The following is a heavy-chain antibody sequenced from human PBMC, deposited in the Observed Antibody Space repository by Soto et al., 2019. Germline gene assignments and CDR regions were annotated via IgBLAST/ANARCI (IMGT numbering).Heavy chain of an antibody. CDR1: GYTFSTYY. D-gene: IGHD4-4*01. CDR2: INPSGGST. CDR3: ARYDYNGYYFDY. Sequence: SVKVFCKXSGYTFSTYYMHWVRQAPGQGYEWMGIINPSGGSTTYAQKFQGRVTMTRDTSTTTVYMEVSSLKSEDTAVYYCARYDYNGYYFDYWGQGTLVTVSS. V-gene: IGHV1-46*01. J-gene: IGHJ4*02.